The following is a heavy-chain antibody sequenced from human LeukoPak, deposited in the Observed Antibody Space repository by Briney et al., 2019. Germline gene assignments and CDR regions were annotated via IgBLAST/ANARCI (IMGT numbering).Heavy chain of an antibody. CDR2: IGSSGIYI. CDR1: GSTSSSYS. Sequence: GGSLRLSCAASGSTSSSYSMNWVRQAPGKGLEWVSSIGSSGIYIYYADSVKGRFTISRDNAKNSLYLQMNSLRAEDTAVYYCARRRRSYDSTGYRPDFDYWGRGTLVTVSS. V-gene: IGHV3-21*01. D-gene: IGHD3-22*01. J-gene: IGHJ4*02. CDR3: ARRRRSYDSTGYRPDFDY.